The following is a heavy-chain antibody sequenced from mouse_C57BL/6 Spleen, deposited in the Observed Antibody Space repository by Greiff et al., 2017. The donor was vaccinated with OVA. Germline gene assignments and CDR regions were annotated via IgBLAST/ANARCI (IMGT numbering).Heavy chain of an antibody. J-gene: IGHJ2*01. CDR1: GYAFSSYW. CDR2: IYPGDGDT. Sequence: VQLVESGAELVKPGASVKISCKASGYAFSSYWMNWVKQRPGQGLEWIGQIYPGDGDTNYNGKFKGKATLTADKSSSTAYMQLSSLTSEDSAVYFCASHYYGSSYYFDYWGQGTTLTVSS. V-gene: IGHV1-80*01. D-gene: IGHD1-1*01. CDR3: ASHYYGSSYYFDY.